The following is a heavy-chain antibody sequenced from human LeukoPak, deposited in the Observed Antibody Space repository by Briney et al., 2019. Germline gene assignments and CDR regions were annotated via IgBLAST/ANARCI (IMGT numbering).Heavy chain of an antibody. CDR3: APGYSSGWSLLQYFDY. CDR1: GFTFSNYA. J-gene: IGHJ4*02. D-gene: IGHD6-19*01. V-gene: IGHV3-30*03. Sequence: GRSLRLSCAASGFTFSNYAMHWVRQAPGKGLEWVAVISYDGSKYYPESVKGRLTISRDNSQNTLSLQMDSLRPEDTAVYYCAPGYSSGWSLLQYFDYWGQGTLVTVSS. CDR2: ISYDGSK.